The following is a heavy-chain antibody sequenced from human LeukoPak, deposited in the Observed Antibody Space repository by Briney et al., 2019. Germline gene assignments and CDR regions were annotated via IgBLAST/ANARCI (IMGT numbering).Heavy chain of an antibody. J-gene: IGHJ6*03. Sequence: GGSLRLSCAASGFTFSDYSMNWVRQAPGKGLEWVSSISSSSSYIYYADSVKGRFTISRDNAKNSLYLQMNSLRAEDTAVYYCARDTAMGSYYYYYMDVWGKGTTVTISS. CDR3: ARDTAMGSYYYYYMDV. CDR1: GFTFSDYS. CDR2: ISSSSSYI. D-gene: IGHD3-16*01. V-gene: IGHV3-21*01.